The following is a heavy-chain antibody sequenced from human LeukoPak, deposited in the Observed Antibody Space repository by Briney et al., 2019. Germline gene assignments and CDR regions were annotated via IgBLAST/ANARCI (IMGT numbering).Heavy chain of an antibody. Sequence: GGSLRLSCAASGFTVSNAWMSWVRQAPGKGLEWVASIHQHGNEKYFVDSVRGRFTISRDNAKNSLYLQMSSLRAEDTAVYYCATLNGPLFDYWGQGTLVTVSS. CDR2: IHQHGNEK. D-gene: IGHD2-8*01. V-gene: IGHV3-7*01. J-gene: IGHJ4*02. CDR3: ATLNGPLFDY. CDR1: GFTVSNAW.